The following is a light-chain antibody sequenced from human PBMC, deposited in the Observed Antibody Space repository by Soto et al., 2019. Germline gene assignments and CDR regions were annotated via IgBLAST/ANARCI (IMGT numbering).Light chain of an antibody. V-gene: IGLV3-21*02. CDR2: SDS. J-gene: IGLJ3*02. CDR1: NIGSKS. Sequence: SYELTQSPSVSVAPGQTARISCGGTNIGSKSVHWYQQKPGQAPVLVVYSDSDRPSGIPERFSGSNSGNTATLTISRVGAGDEADYYCQVWDSTSDHRGVFGGGTQLTVL. CDR3: QVWDSTSDHRGV.